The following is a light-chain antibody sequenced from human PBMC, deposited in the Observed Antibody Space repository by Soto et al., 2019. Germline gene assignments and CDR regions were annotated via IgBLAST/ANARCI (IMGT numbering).Light chain of an antibody. Sequence: DIQLTQSPSFLSASVGDRVTITCRASQGISSYLAWYQQKPGKAPKLLIYAASTLQSGVPSRFSGSGSGTEFTLTISSLQPEDFETYYCQQLNSYPWTFGQGTKVEIX. J-gene: IGKJ1*01. CDR3: QQLNSYPWT. CDR2: AAS. CDR1: QGISSY. V-gene: IGKV1-9*01.